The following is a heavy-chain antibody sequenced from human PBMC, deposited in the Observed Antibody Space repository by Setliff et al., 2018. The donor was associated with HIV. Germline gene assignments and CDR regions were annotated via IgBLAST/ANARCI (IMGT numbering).Heavy chain of an antibody. CDR2: VHHSGST. J-gene: IGHJ5*02. V-gene: IGHV4-34*01. CDR1: GGSFSGFY. CDR3: TRDWWAYGLMGS. D-gene: IGHD2-15*01. Sequence: SETLSLTCAVYGGSFSGFYWSWIRQPPGKGLEWIGEVHHSGSTNYNPAFKSRVSMGLDNAKDQFSLRLTSVTAADTAIYYCTRDWWAYGLMGSWGQGMLVTVSS.